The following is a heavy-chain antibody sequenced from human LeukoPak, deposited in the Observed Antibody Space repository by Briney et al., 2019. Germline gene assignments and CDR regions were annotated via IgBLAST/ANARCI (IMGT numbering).Heavy chain of an antibody. J-gene: IGHJ6*03. CDR3: AKDPRKVRVSVVPAARYMDV. Sequence: GGSLRLSCAASGFTFSSYEMNWVRQAPGKGPEWLSYISDSGSSIYYADSVKGRFTISRDNSKNTLSLQMNSLRSEDTAVYYCAKDPRKVRVSVVPAARYMDVWGKGTTVTISS. CDR2: ISDSGSSI. CDR1: GFTFSSYE. D-gene: IGHD2-2*01. V-gene: IGHV3-48*03.